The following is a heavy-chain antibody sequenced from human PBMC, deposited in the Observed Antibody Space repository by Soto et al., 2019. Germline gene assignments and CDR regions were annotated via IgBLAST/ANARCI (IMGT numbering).Heavy chain of an antibody. Sequence: QVQLVQSGAEVKKPGSSVKVSCKASGGTFSTYTIIWVRQAPGQGLEWMGRILPMLDITNSAQRVQGRVTITADKSTSTAYLELSSLRSEDTAVYYCTLGSWSAETFDIWGRGTMVTVSS. V-gene: IGHV1-69*02. CDR3: TLGSWSAETFDI. J-gene: IGHJ3*02. CDR2: ILPMLDIT. D-gene: IGHD6-13*01. CDR1: GGTFSTYT.